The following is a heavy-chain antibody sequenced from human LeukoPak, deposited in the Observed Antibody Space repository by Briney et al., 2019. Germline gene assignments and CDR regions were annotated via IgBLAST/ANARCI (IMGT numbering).Heavy chain of an antibody. V-gene: IGHV4-39*07. CDR2: IYYSGST. J-gene: IGHJ3*02. CDR1: GGSISSSSYY. D-gene: IGHD7-27*01. CDR3: ARVGRGTWGAFDI. Sequence: SETLSLTCTVSGGSISSSSYYWGWIRQPPGKGLEWIRSIYYSGSTYYNPSLKSRVTISVDTSKNQFSLKLSSVTAADTAVYYCARVGRGTWGAFDIWGQGTMVTVSS.